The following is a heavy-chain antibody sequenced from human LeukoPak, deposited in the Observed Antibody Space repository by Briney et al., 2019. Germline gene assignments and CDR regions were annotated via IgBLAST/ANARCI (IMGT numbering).Heavy chain of an antibody. J-gene: IGHJ5*02. CDR2: IYYSGST. CDR3: ARGRTGTPNWFDP. V-gene: IGHV4-31*03. Sequence: SETLSLTCTVSGGSICSGGYYWSWIRQHPGKGLEWIGYIYYSGSTYYNPSLKSRVTISVDTSKNQFSLKLSSVTAADTAVYYCARGRTGTPNWFDPWGQGTLVTVSS. CDR1: GGSICSGGYY. D-gene: IGHD1-7*01.